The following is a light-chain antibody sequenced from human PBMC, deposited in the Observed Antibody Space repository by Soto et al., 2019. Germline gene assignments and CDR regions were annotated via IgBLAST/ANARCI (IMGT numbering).Light chain of an antibody. CDR1: QSVSSN. J-gene: IGKJ4*01. CDR3: QQYDDWPLT. V-gene: IGKV3-15*01. CDR2: NPS. Sequence: EIVMTQSPATLSVSPGERATLSCGASQSVSSNLAWYQQKPGQAPKLLLYNPSTRATGIPARFSGSGSGTEFTLTISSLQSEDFAIYCCQQYDDWPLTFGGGTKVEIK.